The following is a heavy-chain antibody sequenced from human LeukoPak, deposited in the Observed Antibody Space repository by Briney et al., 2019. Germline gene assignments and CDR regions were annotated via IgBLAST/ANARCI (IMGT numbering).Heavy chain of an antibody. Sequence: SETLSLTCSVSGYSISSGYYWGWIRQPPGKGLEWIGSIDHSGSTYYNPSLKSRVTISVDTSKNQFSLKLSSVTAADTAVYYCARGPRLLWFGESAGGWFDPWGQGTLVTVSS. D-gene: IGHD3-10*01. CDR1: GYSISSGYY. CDR3: ARGPRLLWFGESAGGWFDP. CDR2: IDHSGST. J-gene: IGHJ5*02. V-gene: IGHV4-38-2*02.